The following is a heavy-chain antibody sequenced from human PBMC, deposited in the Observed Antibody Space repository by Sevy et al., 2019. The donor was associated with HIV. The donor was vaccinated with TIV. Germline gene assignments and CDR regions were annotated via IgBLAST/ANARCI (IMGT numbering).Heavy chain of an antibody. CDR2: IIPLSGTP. CDR1: GGTFNMYA. Sequence: ASVKVSCKSSGGTFNMYAISWVRQAPGQGLEWMGGIIPLSGTPNYAQKFQDRVTMTADKSTKTAYMELRSLTSDDTAMYFCARDPREPHSFLDYWGQGTLVTVSS. V-gene: IGHV1-69*06. J-gene: IGHJ4*02. CDR3: ARDPREPHSFLDY. D-gene: IGHD2-21*01.